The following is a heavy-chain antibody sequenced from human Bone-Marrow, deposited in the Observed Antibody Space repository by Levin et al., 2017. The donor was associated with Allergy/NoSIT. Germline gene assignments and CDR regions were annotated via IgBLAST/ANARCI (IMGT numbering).Heavy chain of an antibody. J-gene: IGHJ1*01. V-gene: IGHV1-2*06. CDR1: GYTFTGYY. CDR3: ARENSSSSY. CDR2: INPNSGGT. Sequence: ASVKVSCKASGYTFTGYYIQWVRQAPGQGLEWMGRINPNSGGTNYVQKFQGRVAMTRDTSISTAYMELSRLTSDDTAVYYCARENSSSSYWGQGTLVTVSA. D-gene: IGHD6-13*01.